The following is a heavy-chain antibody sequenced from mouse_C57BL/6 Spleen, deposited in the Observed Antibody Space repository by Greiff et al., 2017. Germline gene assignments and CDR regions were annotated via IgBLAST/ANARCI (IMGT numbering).Heavy chain of an antibody. CDR2: INPNNGGT. Sequence: VQLKESGPELVKPGASVKISCKASGYTFTDYYMNWVKQSHGKSLEWIGDINPNNGGTSYNQKFKGKATLTVDKSSSTAYMELRSLTSEDSAVYYCARAFDGYYFWFAYWGQGTLVTVSA. CDR1: GYTFTDYY. J-gene: IGHJ3*01. CDR3: ARAFDGYYFWFAY. V-gene: IGHV1-26*01. D-gene: IGHD2-3*01.